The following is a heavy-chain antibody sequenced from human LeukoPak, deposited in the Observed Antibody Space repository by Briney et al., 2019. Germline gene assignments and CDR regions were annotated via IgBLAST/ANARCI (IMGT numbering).Heavy chain of an antibody. V-gene: IGHV3-74*01. Sequence: PGGSLRLSCAASGFTFSSYWMHWVRQAPGKGLVWVSRINTDGSSTSYADSVKGRFTISRDNANNSLYLQMNSLRVEDTAVYYCVRGGIWGSFDYWGQGNLITVSS. D-gene: IGHD3-16*01. J-gene: IGHJ4*02. CDR3: VRGGIWGSFDY. CDR2: INTDGSST. CDR1: GFTFSSYW.